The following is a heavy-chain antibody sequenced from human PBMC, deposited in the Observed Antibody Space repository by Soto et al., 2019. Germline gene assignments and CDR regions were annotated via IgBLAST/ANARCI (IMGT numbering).Heavy chain of an antibody. J-gene: IGHJ4*02. V-gene: IGHV1-69*13. CDR1: ARTFSSYA. CDR3: ARDGGYCISTSCHDDYFDY. CDR2: IIPIFGTA. D-gene: IGHD2-2*01. Sequence: LVKVSCKASARTFSSYAISWVRQAPGQGLEWMGGIIPIFGTANYAQKFQGRVTITADESTSTAYMELSSLRSEDTAVYYCARDGGYCISTSCHDDYFDYWGQGSLVTVSS.